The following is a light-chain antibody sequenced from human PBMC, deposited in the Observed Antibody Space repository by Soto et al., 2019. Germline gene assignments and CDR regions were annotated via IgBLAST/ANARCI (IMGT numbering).Light chain of an antibody. CDR2: KAS. CDR3: QQYNSYPQT. CDR1: QRISNW. J-gene: IGKJ1*01. Sequence: DIQMTQSPSTLSASVGDRVTITCRASQRISNWLAWYQQKPGKAPKLLIYKASSLESGVPSRFSGSGSGTEFTLTISSLQPDDFATYYCQQYNSYPQTFGQGTKVDIK. V-gene: IGKV1-5*03.